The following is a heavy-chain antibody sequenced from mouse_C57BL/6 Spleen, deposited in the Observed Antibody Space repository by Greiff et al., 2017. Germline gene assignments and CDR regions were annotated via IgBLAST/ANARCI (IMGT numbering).Heavy chain of an antibody. D-gene: IGHD4-1*01. V-gene: IGHV1-72*01. CDR3: ARWELYAMDY. J-gene: IGHJ4*01. Sequence: VQLQQPGAELVKPGASVKMSCKASGYTFTSYWMHWVKQRPGRGLEWIGRIDPNRGGSKYNEKFKSKATLTVDKPSSTAYMQLSSRTSEDSAVYYCARWELYAMDYWGQGTSVTVSS. CDR1: GYTFTSYW. CDR2: IDPNRGGS.